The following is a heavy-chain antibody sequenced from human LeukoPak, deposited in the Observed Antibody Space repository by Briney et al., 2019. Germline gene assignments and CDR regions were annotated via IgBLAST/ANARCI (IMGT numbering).Heavy chain of an antibody. CDR1: GYTFTSYG. CDR3: ARGPYSSSWIFYFDY. J-gene: IGHJ4*02. Sequence: ASVKVSCKASGYTFTSYGIIWVRQAPGQGLEWMGWISAYNGNTNYAQKLQGRVTMTTDTSTSTAYMELRSLRSDDTAVYYCARGPYSSSWIFYFDYWGQGTLVTVSS. D-gene: IGHD6-13*01. V-gene: IGHV1-18*01. CDR2: ISAYNGNT.